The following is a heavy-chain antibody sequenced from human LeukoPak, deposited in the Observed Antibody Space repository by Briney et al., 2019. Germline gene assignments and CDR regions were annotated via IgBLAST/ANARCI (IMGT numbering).Heavy chain of an antibody. D-gene: IGHD2-15*01. J-gene: IGHJ6*02. CDR1: GGSISSGGYS. V-gene: IGHV4-30-2*01. CDR2: IYHSGST. CDR3: ARASSICSGGSCYGYYYGMDV. Sequence: SETLSLTCAVSGGSISSGGYSWSWIRQPPGKGLEWIGYIYHSGSTYYNPSLKSRVTISVVRSKNQFSLKLSSVTAADTAVYYCARASSICSGGSCYGYYYGMDVWGQGTTVTVSS.